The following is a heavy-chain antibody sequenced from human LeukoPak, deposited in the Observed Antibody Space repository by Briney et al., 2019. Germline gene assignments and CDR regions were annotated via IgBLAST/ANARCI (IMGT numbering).Heavy chain of an antibody. CDR2: ISYDGSNK. Sequence: GRSLRLSCAASGFTFSSYAMHWVRQAPGKGLEWVAVISYDGSNKYYADSVKGRLTISRDNSKNTLYLQMNSLRAEDTAVYYCARPLLIAAAGTRFPDYWGQGTLVTVSS. J-gene: IGHJ4*02. V-gene: IGHV3-30*04. D-gene: IGHD6-13*01. CDR1: GFTFSSYA. CDR3: ARPLLIAAAGTRFPDY.